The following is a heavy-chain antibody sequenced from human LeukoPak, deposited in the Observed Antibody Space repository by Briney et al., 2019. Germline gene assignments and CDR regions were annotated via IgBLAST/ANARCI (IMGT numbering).Heavy chain of an antibody. V-gene: IGHV4-39*01. CDR2: IYYSGST. J-gene: IGHJ4*02. CDR1: GGSISSSSYY. Sequence: SETLSLTCTVSGGSISSSSYYWGWIRQPPGKGLEWIGSIYYSGSTCYNPSLKSRVTISVDTSKNQFSLKLSSVTAADTAVYYCARPARYCSSTSCYTFDYWGQGTLVTVSS. D-gene: IGHD2-2*02. CDR3: ARPARYCSSTSCYTFDY.